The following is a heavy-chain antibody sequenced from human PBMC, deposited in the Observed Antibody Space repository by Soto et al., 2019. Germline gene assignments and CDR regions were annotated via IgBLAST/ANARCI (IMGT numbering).Heavy chain of an antibody. J-gene: IGHJ4*02. CDR1: GASISRSDW. CDR3: ARGYDPSVSPARYFDF. V-gene: IGHV4-4*02. D-gene: IGHD3-22*01. Sequence: QVQLQESGPGLVKPSGTLSLTCAVSGASISRSDWWSWVRQPPGKGLEWIGQISHSGSTDYRPSLRGQITLLIDKSRNQFSLKLTSVTSADTAVYFCARGYDPSVSPARYFDFWGQGALVTVSS. CDR2: ISHSGST.